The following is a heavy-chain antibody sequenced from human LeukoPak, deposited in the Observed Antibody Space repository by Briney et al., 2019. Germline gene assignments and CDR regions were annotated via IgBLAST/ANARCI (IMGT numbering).Heavy chain of an antibody. D-gene: IGHD3-10*01. V-gene: IGHV4-38-2*01. CDR1: GYSINSDYY. Sequence: SETLSLTCAVSGYSINSDYYWGWIRQPPGKGLEWIGSVYHSGSTYYNPSLKSRVTISVDTSKNQFSLKLSSVTAADTAVYYCARAALYRGVIIDNWFDPWGQGTLVTVSS. J-gene: IGHJ5*02. CDR2: VYHSGST. CDR3: ARAALYRGVIIDNWFDP.